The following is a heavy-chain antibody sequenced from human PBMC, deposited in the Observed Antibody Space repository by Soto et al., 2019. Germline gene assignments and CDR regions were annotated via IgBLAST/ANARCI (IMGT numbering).Heavy chain of an antibody. CDR2: INHSGST. Sequence: PSETLSLTCAVYGGSFSGYYWSWVRQPPGKGLEWIGEINHSGSTNYNPSLKSRVTISVDTSKNQFSLKLSSVTAADTAVYYCARGPQWLAPFYYYYGMDVWGQGTTVTVSS. J-gene: IGHJ6*02. D-gene: IGHD6-19*01. V-gene: IGHV4-34*01. CDR1: GGSFSGYY. CDR3: ARGPQWLAPFYYYYGMDV.